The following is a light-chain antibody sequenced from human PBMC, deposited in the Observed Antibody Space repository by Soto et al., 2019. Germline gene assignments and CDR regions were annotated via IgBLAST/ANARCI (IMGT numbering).Light chain of an antibody. CDR2: GAS. V-gene: IGKV3D-15*01. Sequence: EIVMTQSPATLSVSPGARAPLSCRASQSVSSNLAWYQQNRGQAPRLLIYGASTRATGVPDRFSGSGSGTDFTLTISELEPEDFAVYYCQHYEWSLTWTLGPGTKVDIK. CDR3: QHYEWSLTWT. CDR1: QSVSSN. J-gene: IGKJ1*01.